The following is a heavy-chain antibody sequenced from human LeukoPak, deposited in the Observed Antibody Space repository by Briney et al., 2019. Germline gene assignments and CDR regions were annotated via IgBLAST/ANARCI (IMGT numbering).Heavy chain of an antibody. V-gene: IGHV3-21*01. CDR1: GFALSSYS. Sequence: GGPLRLSCAASGFALSSYSMNWLRQAPGKALDWVSSISSSSSYLYSADSVKGRFTISRDNAKNSLYLQMNSLRVEDAAVYYCAGDSSNWNIDYWGQGTPVTVSS. CDR3: AGDSSNWNIDY. CDR2: ISSSSSYL. D-gene: IGHD6-13*01. J-gene: IGHJ4*02.